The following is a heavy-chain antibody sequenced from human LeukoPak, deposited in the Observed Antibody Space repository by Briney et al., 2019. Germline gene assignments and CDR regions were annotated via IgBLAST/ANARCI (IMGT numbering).Heavy chain of an antibody. CDR2: IYDSGST. D-gene: IGHD2-15*01. J-gene: IGHJ5*02. Sequence: PSETLSLTCAVSGGSVSSGGYSWSWIRQPPGRDLEWIGYIYDSGSTYYNSSLKSRVTISVDTSKNQFSLKLSSVTAADTAVYYCARQVVAANWFDPWGQGTLVTVSS. CDR1: GGSVSSGGYS. CDR3: ARQVVAANWFDP. V-gene: IGHV4-30-2*03.